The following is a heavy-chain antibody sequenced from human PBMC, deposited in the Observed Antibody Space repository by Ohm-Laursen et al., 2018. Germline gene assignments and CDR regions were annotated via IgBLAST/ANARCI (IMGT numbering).Heavy chain of an antibody. CDR1: GGSISSYY. D-gene: IGHD3-3*01. J-gene: IGHJ4*02. V-gene: IGHV4-59*01. Sequence: GTLSLTCPVSGGSISSYYWSWIRQPPGKGLEWIGYIYYSGSTNYNPSLKSRVTMSVDTSKNQFSLKLSSVTAADTAVYYCARQPPYEAQFDYWGQGTLVTVSS. CDR2: IYYSGST. CDR3: ARQPPYEAQFDY.